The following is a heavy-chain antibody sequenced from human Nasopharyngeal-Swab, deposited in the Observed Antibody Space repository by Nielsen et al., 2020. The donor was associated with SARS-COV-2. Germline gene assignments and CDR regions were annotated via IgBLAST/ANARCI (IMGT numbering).Heavy chain of an antibody. CDR3: AKGGGTTGTVGLDI. D-gene: IGHD1-1*01. V-gene: IGHV3-30*18. Sequence: GESLKISCAASGFTFSSYGMHWVRQAPGKGLEWVAVISCDGSNKCYADSVKGRFTISRDNSKNTLYLQMNSLRAEDTAVYYCAKGGGTTGTVGLDIWGQGTMVTVSS. CDR1: GFTFSSYG. CDR2: ISCDGSNK. J-gene: IGHJ3*02.